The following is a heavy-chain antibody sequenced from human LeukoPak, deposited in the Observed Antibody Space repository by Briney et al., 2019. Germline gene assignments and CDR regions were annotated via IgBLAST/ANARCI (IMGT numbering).Heavy chain of an antibody. V-gene: IGHV4-39*07. J-gene: IGHJ5*02. CDR3: ARASLIAARPNWFDP. CDR1: GGSISSSSYY. CDR2: IYYSGST. Sequence: TSETLSLTCTVSGGSISSSSYYWGWIRQPPGKGLEWIGSIYYSGSTNYNPSLKSRVTISVDTSKNQFSLNLSSVTAADTAVYYCARASLIAARPNWFDPWGQGTLVTVSS. D-gene: IGHD6-6*01.